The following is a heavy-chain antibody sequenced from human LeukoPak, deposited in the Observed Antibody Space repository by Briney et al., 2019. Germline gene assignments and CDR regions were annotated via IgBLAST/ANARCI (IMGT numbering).Heavy chain of an antibody. CDR2: IYYSGST. D-gene: IGHD6-13*01. V-gene: IGHV4-30-4*01. J-gene: IGHJ3*02. CDR1: GGSISSGDYY. Sequence: PSETLSLTCTVSGGSISSGDYYWSWIRQPPGKGLEWIGYIYYSGSTYYNPSLKSRVTISVDTSKNQFSLKLSSVTAADTAVYYWAVSIAAAGEPDAFNIWGQGTMVTVSS. CDR3: AVSIAAAGEPDAFNI.